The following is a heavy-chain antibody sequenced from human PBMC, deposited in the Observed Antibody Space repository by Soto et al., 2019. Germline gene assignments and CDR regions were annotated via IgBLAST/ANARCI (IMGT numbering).Heavy chain of an antibody. CDR1: GYTFTSYG. CDR2: ISTYNGIT. D-gene: IGHD2-21*01. J-gene: IGHJ4*02. Sequence: ASVKVSCKASGYTFTSYGLTWVRQAPGQGLEWMGWISTYNGITNHAQNLQGRVTMTTDTATSKGYMELRNLRSDDTAVYFCARVRLHTVVAPDFDYWGQGTLVTVSS. V-gene: IGHV1-18*01. CDR3: ARVRLHTVVAPDFDY.